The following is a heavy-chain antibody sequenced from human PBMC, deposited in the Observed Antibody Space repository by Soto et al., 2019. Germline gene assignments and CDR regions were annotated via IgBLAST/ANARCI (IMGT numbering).Heavy chain of an antibody. J-gene: IGHJ5*02. CDR3: ARAIVVVPAAIHNWFDP. V-gene: IGHV1-69*01. Sequence: QVQLVQSGAEVKKPGSSVKVSCKASGGTFSSYAISWVRQAPGQGLEWMGGIIPIFGTANYAPKFQGRVTITADESTSTAYMELSSLRSEDTAVYYCARAIVVVPAAIHNWFDPWGQGTLVTVSS. CDR2: IIPIFGTA. CDR1: GGTFSSYA. D-gene: IGHD2-2*02.